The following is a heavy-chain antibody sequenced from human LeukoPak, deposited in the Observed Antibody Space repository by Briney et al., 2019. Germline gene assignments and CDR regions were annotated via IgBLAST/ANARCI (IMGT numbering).Heavy chain of an antibody. CDR3: ARSFYGFGGYFDY. D-gene: IGHD3-10*01. CDR2: IYYSGST. Sequence: SETPSLICTVSGGSISSSSYYWGWIRQPPGKGLEWIGSIYYSGSTYYNPSLKSRVTISVDTSKNQFSLKLSSVTAADTAVYYCARSFYGFGGYFDYRGQGTLVTVSS. J-gene: IGHJ4*02. CDR1: GGSISSSSYY. V-gene: IGHV4-39*01.